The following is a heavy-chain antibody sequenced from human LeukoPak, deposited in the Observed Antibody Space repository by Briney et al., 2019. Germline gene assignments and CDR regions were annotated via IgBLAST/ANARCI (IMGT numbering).Heavy chain of an antibody. CDR1: GFTFSSYS. D-gene: IGHD5-12*01. Sequence: GGSLRLSCAASGFTFSSYSMNWVRQAPGKGVEWVSSISSSSSYIYYADSVKGRFTISRDNAKSSLYLQMNSLRAEDTAVYYCARGVATGDRDFEYWGEGDLVTVSS. CDR3: ARGVATGDRDFEY. V-gene: IGHV3-21*01. J-gene: IGHJ4*02. CDR2: ISSSSSYI.